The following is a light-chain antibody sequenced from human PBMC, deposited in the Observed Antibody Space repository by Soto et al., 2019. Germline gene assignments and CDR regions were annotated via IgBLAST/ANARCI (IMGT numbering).Light chain of an antibody. Sequence: EIVLTQSPATLSLFPGERATLSCRASQSVSIYLAWYQQKPAQAPRLLXYGASSRATGIPDRFSGSGSGTDLTLTISRLEPEDFAVYYGQQYGSSPTITFGQGTRLEIK. CDR1: QSVSIY. CDR3: QQYGSSPTIT. V-gene: IGKV3-20*01. CDR2: GAS. J-gene: IGKJ5*01.